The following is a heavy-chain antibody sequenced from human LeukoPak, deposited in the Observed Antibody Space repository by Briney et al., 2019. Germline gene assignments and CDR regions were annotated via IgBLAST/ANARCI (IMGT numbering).Heavy chain of an antibody. V-gene: IGHV3-21*01. J-gene: IGHJ4*02. CDR1: GFTFSSYS. CDR2: ISSSSYI. D-gene: IGHD6-19*01. Sequence: PGGSLRLSCAASGFTFSSYSMNWVRQAPGKGLEWVSSISSSSYIYYADSVKGRFTISRDNAKNSLYLQMNSLRAEDTAVYYCARALDSLYSSGWPSAGYWGQGTLVTVSS. CDR3: ARALDSLYSSGWPSAGY.